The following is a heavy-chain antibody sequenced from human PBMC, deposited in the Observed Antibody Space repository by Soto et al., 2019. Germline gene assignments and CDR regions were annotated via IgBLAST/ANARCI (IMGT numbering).Heavy chain of an antibody. D-gene: IGHD3-22*01. Sequence: ASVKVSCKASGYTFTSYDINWVRQATGQGLEWMGWMNPNSGNTGYAQKFQGRVTMTRNTSISTAYMELSRLRSEDTAVYYCARGVTMYYYDSSGYLPDYWGQGTLVTVSS. V-gene: IGHV1-8*01. CDR1: GYTFTSYD. CDR3: ARGVTMYYYDSSGYLPDY. J-gene: IGHJ4*02. CDR2: MNPNSGNT.